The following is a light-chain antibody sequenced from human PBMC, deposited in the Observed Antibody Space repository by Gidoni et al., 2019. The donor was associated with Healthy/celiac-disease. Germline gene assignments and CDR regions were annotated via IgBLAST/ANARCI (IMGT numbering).Light chain of an antibody. Sequence: EIVLTQAPATLSLSPGERATLACRASQSVSSYLAWYQQTPGQAPRPLIYDASHRATGIPARFSGSGSGTAFTLTISSLEPEDFAVYYCQQRRNWPTFVGGTKVEIK. V-gene: IGKV3-11*01. CDR2: DAS. J-gene: IGKJ4*01. CDR3: QQRRNWPT. CDR1: QSVSSY.